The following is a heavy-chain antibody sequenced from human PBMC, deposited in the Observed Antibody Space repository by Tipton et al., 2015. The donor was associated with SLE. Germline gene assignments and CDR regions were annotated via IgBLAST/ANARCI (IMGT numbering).Heavy chain of an antibody. CDR1: AFTFSSYW. Sequence: SLRLSCTASAFTFSSYWMSWVRQAPGKGLEWVSAVSGSGGSTFYADSVKGRFTISRDNSKNTLYLQMNSLRAEDTAVYYCAKTSNFDYWGQGTLVTVSS. D-gene: IGHD6-6*01. CDR3: AKTSNFDY. CDR2: VSGSGGST. J-gene: IGHJ4*02. V-gene: IGHV3-23*01.